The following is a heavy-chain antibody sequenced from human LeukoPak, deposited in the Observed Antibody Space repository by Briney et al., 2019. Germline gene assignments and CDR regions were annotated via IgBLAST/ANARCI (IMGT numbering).Heavy chain of an antibody. V-gene: IGHV4-39*01. D-gene: IGHD3-22*01. CDR2: IYYSGST. CDR3: ARHDPSMIVVVPPLEVDY. J-gene: IGHJ4*02. Sequence: PSETLSLTCTVSGGSISSSSYYWGWIRQPPGKGLEWIGSIYYSGSTYYNPSLKSRVTISVDTSKNQFSLKLSSVTAADTAVYYCARHDPSMIVVVPPLEVDYWGQGTLVTVSS. CDR1: GGSISSSSYY.